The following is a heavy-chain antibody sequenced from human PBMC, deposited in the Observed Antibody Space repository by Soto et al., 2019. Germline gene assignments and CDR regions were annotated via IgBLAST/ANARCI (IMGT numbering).Heavy chain of an antibody. V-gene: IGHV1-18*04. CDR2: ISAYNGNT. CDR1: GYTFTSYG. Sequence: ASVKVSCKASGYTFTSYGISWVRQAPGQGLEWMGWISAYNGNTNYAQKLQGRVTMTTDTSTSTAYMELRSLRSDDTAVYYCARVAIKTGTTNYYYYGMDVRGQGTTVTVSS. D-gene: IGHD1-7*01. CDR3: ARVAIKTGTTNYYYYGMDV. J-gene: IGHJ6*02.